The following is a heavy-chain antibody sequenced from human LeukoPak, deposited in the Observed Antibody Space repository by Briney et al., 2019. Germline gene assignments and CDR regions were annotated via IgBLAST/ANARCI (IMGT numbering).Heavy chain of an antibody. CDR2: ISYDGSNK. J-gene: IGHJ4*02. CDR3: ARNYYDSSGYSQLFDY. V-gene: IGHV3-30*04. D-gene: IGHD3-22*01. Sequence: GGSLRLSCAASGFTFSSYAMHWVRQAPGKGLEWVAVISYDGSNKHYADSVKGRFTISRDNSKNTLYLQMKSLRAEDTAVYYCARNYYDSSGYSQLFDYWGQGTLVTVSS. CDR1: GFTFSSYA.